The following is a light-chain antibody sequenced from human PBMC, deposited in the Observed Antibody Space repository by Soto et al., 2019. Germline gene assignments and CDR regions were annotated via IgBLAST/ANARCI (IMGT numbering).Light chain of an antibody. V-gene: IGKV4-1*01. Sequence: DIVMTQSPDSLAVSLGERATINCKSRQSVLYSANSKNYLAWYQQKPGQPPKMLIYWASTRASGVPDRFSGSGSGTDFTLTISSLQAEDVAVYYCQQHYSTPLTVGGGTKVDIX. J-gene: IGKJ4*01. CDR2: WAS. CDR1: QSVLYSANSKNY. CDR3: QQHYSTPLT.